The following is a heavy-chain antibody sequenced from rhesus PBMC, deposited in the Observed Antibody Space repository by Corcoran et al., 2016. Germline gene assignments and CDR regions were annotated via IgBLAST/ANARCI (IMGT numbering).Heavy chain of an antibody. CDR3: ARVLPVTVAVDY. D-gene: IGHD4-29*01. J-gene: IGHJ4*01. V-gene: IGHV4-80*01. CDR2: INGNSGST. Sequence: QVQLQESGPGLVKPSETLSLTCAVSGASISSYWWSWTRQPPGKGLEGIGEINGNSGSTYYNPSLKSRVTISKDASKNQFSLKLSSVTAADTAVYYCARVLPVTVAVDYWGQGVLVTVSS. CDR1: GASISSYW.